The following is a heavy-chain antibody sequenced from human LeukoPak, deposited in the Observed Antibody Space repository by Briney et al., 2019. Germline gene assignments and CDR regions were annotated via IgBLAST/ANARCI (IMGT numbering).Heavy chain of an antibody. Sequence: PGGSLRLSCAASGFTVSSNYMSWVRQAPGKGLEWVSVIYSGGSTYYADSVKGRFTISRDNSKNTLYLQMNSLRAEDTAVYYCVRDRITTIFGVVDWGQGTLVTVSS. D-gene: IGHD3-3*01. CDR2: IYSGGST. CDR1: GFTVSSNY. CDR3: VRDRITTIFGVVD. V-gene: IGHV3-53*01. J-gene: IGHJ4*02.